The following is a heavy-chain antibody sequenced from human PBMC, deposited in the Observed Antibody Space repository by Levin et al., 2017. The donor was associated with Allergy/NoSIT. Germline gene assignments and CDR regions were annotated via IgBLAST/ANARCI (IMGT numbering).Heavy chain of an antibody. CDR3: ARDGDRKGSWPYDAFEF. V-gene: IGHV1-69*06. CDR1: GGTLSNNA. Sequence: SCKAFGGTLSNNAISWVRQAPGQFLSFIFFLLPLFFPSPSSPPFPCRVTITADKSTSTAYMQLSGLRSEDTAVYFCARDGDRKGSWPYDAFEFWGQGTVVAVSS. CDR2: LLPLFFPS. D-gene: IGHD6-13*01. J-gene: IGHJ3*01.